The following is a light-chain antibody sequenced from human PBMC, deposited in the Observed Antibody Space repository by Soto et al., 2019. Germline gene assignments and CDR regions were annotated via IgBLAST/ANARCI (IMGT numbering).Light chain of an antibody. Sequence: ELVMPHSPATVPVSPGDRAPPSRGANRTVHSNVAWYKHKPGQAPRLLSYGASIRATGVPATFSGSGSGTDFTLSISSLQSEHLAVYYCQQDSSWPLTFGGGTKVDI. V-gene: IGKV3-15*01. CDR2: GAS. J-gene: IGKJ4*02. CDR1: RTVHSN. CDR3: QQDSSWPLT.